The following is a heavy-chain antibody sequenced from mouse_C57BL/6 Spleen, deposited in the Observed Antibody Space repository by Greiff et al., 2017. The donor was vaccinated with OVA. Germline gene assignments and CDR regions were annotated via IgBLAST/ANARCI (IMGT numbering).Heavy chain of an antibody. CDR3: ATITTVVARYFDV. J-gene: IGHJ1*03. D-gene: IGHD1-1*01. CDR2: IDPSDSST. CDR1: GYTFTSYW. V-gene: IGHV1-50*01. Sequence: QVQLQQPGAELVKPGASVKLSCKASGYTFTSYWMQWVKQRPGQGLEWIGEIDPSDSSTNYTQKFKGKATLTVDTSSSTAYMQLSSLTSEDSAVYYCATITTVVARYFDVWGTGTTVTVSS.